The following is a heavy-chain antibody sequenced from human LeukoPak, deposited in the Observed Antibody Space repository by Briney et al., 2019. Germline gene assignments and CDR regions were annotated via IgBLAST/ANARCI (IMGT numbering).Heavy chain of an antibody. V-gene: IGHV4-59*01. J-gene: IGHJ4*02. CDR2: IYYSGST. D-gene: IGHD3-10*01. Sequence: SETLSLTCTVSGGSISSYYWSWIRQPPGKGLEWIGYIYYSGSTNYNPSLKSRVTISVDTSKNQFSLKLSSVTAADTAVYYWARWRGVFDYWGQGTLVTVSS. CDR3: ARWRGVFDY. CDR1: GGSISSYY.